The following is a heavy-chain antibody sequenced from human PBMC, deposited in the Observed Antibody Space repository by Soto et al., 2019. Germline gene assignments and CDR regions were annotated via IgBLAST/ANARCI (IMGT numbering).Heavy chain of an antibody. CDR2: INPNGGGT. Sequence: ASVNVSCKSAGDTVTGDYGHWGRQSPGQGLEWVGWINPNGGGTYYSQKFQGRVTMTRDTSISTAYMELSRLRSDDTAVYYCARAGKPGSSRRSLKAGMAVWGQGTTVPVS. D-gene: IGHD6-13*01. J-gene: IGHJ6*02. V-gene: IGHV1-2*02. CDR3: ARAGKPGSSRRSLKAGMAV. CDR1: GDTVTGDY.